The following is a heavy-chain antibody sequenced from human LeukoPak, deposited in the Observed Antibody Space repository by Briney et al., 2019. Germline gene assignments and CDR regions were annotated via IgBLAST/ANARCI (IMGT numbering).Heavy chain of an antibody. D-gene: IGHD1-26*01. CDR2: INSNSGGT. J-gene: IGHJ4*02. V-gene: IGHV1-2*06. CDR1: GYSFVGYF. Sequence: PGASVKVSCKTSGYSFVGYFIHWVRQAPGQGLQWMGRINSNSGGTEYEPSFQGRFTMTRATSISTAYVEVSTLISDDTAVYYCARDLSSTPNWEFDYWGQGTQVTVSS. CDR3: ARDLSSTPNWEFDY.